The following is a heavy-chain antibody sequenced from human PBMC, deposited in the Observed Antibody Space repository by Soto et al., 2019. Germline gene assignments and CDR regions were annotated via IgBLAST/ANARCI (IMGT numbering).Heavy chain of an antibody. CDR3: ARDNRKYYDSSGYPGFDY. Sequence: QVQLQESGPGLVKPSQTLSLTCTVSGGSISSGDYYWSWIRQPPGKGLEWIGYIYYSGSTYYNPSLKSRVTISVDTSKNQFSLKLSSVTAADTAVYYCARDNRKYYDSSGYPGFDYWGQGTLVTVSS. D-gene: IGHD3-22*01. CDR2: IYYSGST. V-gene: IGHV4-30-4*01. J-gene: IGHJ4*02. CDR1: GGSISSGDYY.